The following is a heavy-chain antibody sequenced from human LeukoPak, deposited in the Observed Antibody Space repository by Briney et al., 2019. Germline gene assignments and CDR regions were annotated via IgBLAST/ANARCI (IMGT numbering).Heavy chain of an antibody. J-gene: IGHJ4*02. V-gene: IGHV2-26*01. CDR1: GFSLSNARMG. D-gene: IGHD3-22*01. CDR3: ARIPTYYDSSGYYFRGTYYFGY. Sequence: SGPTLVNPTETLTLTCTVSGFSLSNARMGVSWIRQPPGKALEWLAHIFSNDEKSYSTSLKSRLTISKDTSKSQVVLTMTNMDPVDTATYYCARIPTYYDSSGYYFRGTYYFGYWGQGTLVTVSS. CDR2: IFSNDEK.